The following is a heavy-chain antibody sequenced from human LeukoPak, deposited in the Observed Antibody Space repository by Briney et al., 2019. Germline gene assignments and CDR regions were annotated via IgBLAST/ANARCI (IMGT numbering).Heavy chain of an antibody. CDR2: ISYDGSNK. CDR3: AKGSYGDYL. V-gene: IGHV3-30*18. CDR1: GFTFSSYG. D-gene: IGHD4-17*01. Sequence: GGSLRLSCAASGFTFSSYGMHWVRQAPGKGLEWVAVISYDGSNKYYADSVKGRFTISRDNSKNMLYLQMNSLRAEDTAVYYCAKGSYGDYLGGQGTLVTVSS. J-gene: IGHJ4*02.